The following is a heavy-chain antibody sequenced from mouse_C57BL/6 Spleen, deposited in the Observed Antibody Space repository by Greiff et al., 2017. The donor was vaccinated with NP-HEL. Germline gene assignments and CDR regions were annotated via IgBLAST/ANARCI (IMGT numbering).Heavy chain of an antibody. CDR1: GFNITDYY. Sequence: EVKLQESGAELVRPGASVKLSCTASGFNITDYYMHWVKQRPEQGLEWIGRIDPEDGDTEYAPKFQGKATMTADTSSNTAYLQLSSLTSEDTAVYYCTKGNYGSSYGAMDYWGQGTSVTVSS. CDR3: TKGNYGSSYGAMDY. D-gene: IGHD1-1*01. J-gene: IGHJ4*01. CDR2: IDPEDGDT. V-gene: IGHV14-1*01.